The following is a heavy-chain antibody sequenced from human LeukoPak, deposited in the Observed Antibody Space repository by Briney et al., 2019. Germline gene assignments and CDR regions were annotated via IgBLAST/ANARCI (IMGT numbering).Heavy chain of an antibody. J-gene: IGHJ4*02. CDR1: GGSISSGSYY. D-gene: IGHD3-22*01. CDR3: ASTYYYDSSGYDPPHHFDY. CDR2: IYTSGST. V-gene: IGHV4-61*02. Sequence: PSQTLSLTCTVSGGSISSGSYYWRWIRQPAGKGLEWIGRIYTSGSTNYNPSLKSRVTISVDTTKNQCSLKLSSVTAADTAVYYCASTYYYDSSGYDPPHHFDYWGQGTLVTVSS.